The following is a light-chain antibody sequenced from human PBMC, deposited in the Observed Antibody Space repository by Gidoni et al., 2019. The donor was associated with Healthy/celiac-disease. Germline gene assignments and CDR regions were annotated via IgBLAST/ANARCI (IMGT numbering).Light chain of an antibody. Sequence: QPALPTPASVSGSPAQSTTISCTGTSSDVGGYNYVSWYQQHPGKAPKLMIYEVSNRPSGVSNRFSGSKSGNTASLTISGLQTEDEADYYCSSYTSSSTLGYVFGTGTKVTVL. CDR3: SSYTSSSTLGYV. V-gene: IGLV2-14*01. CDR2: EVS. CDR1: SSDVGGYNY. J-gene: IGLJ1*01.